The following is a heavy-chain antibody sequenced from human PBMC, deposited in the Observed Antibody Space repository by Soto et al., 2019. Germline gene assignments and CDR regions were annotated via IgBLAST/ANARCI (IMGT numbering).Heavy chain of an antibody. V-gene: IGHV1-2*04. CDR1: GYSFTDYK. CDR3: ATWVDYGDFEGFDF. CDR2: VDPNGGGS. D-gene: IGHD4-17*01. Sequence: ASVKVSCKTSGYSFTDYKLHWVRQAPGQGLEWMGWVDPNGGGSNSAQKFQGSVTMTWDTSITTAYLDLTRLTTNDTATYFCATWVDYGDFEGFDFSGQGTLVTVYS. J-gene: IGHJ4*02.